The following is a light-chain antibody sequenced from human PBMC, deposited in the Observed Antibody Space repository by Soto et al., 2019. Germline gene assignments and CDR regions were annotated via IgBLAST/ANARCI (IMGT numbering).Light chain of an antibody. Sequence: EIVLTQSPGTLSLSPGERASLSCRASQSVSSSYLAWYQQKPGQAPRLLIYGASSRATGIPDRFSGSGSGTDFPLTISRLEPDDFAVYFCQQYGPSPPITFGQGTRLDLK. CDR2: GAS. J-gene: IGKJ5*01. V-gene: IGKV3-20*01. CDR1: QSVSSSY. CDR3: QQYGPSPPIT.